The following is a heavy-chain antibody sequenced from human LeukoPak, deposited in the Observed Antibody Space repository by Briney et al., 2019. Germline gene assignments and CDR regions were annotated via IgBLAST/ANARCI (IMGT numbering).Heavy chain of an antibody. V-gene: IGHV4-59*01. CDR3: ARDLSAVGPAYDAFDI. Sequence: SETLSLTCSVSGGSISSYYWSWIRQPPGKGLEWIGYIYYSGSTNYDPSLKSRVTISVDTSKNQFSLKLSSVTAADTAVYYCARDLSAVGPAYDAFDIWGQGTMVTVSS. D-gene: IGHD5/OR15-5a*01. J-gene: IGHJ3*02. CDR2: IYYSGST. CDR1: GGSISSYY.